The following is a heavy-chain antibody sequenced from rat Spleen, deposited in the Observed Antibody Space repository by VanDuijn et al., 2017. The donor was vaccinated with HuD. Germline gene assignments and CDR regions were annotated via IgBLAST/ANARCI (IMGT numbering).Heavy chain of an antibody. J-gene: IGHJ1*01. CDR2: ISPDGGST. Sequence: EVKLVESGGGLVQPGRSLKLSCAASGFNFNDYWMGWVRQAPGEGLEWISSISPDGGSTYYPDSVKGRFTISRDNAKSTLYLQMDSLRSEDTATYYCATDNTNYGCWYFDFWGPGTMVTVSS. V-gene: IGHV5-19*01. D-gene: IGHD1-10*01. CDR1: GFNFNDYW. CDR3: ATDNTNYGCWYFDF.